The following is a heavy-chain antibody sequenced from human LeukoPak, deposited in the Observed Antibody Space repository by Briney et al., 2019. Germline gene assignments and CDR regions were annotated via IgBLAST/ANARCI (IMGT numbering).Heavy chain of an antibody. J-gene: IGHJ6*02. CDR2: ITGNAGST. CDR3: ANNPIDVWSGNAYHYYVLDV. D-gene: IGHD3-3*01. CDR1: GFTFSRFA. Sequence: GGSLRLSCAASGFTFSRFAMSWVRQAPGKGLEWVATITGNAGSTNYADSVKGRFTISRDNSNSTLFLQMNSLRVEDTAVYYCANNPIDVWSGNAYHYYVLDVWGQGTTVPVSS. V-gene: IGHV3-23*01.